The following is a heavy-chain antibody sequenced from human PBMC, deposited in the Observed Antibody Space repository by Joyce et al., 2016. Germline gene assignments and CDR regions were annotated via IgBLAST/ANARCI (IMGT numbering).Heavy chain of an antibody. CDR2: INHSGST. D-gene: IGHD7-27*01. CDR3: ARGPRSNWGLVWFDP. J-gene: IGHJ5*02. CDR1: GGSFSGYY. Sequence: QVQLQQWGAGLLKPSETLSLTCAVYGGSFSGYYWSWISQPPGKGLEWIGEINHSGSTNYNPSLKCRVTISVDTSKNQFSLKLSSVTAADTAVYYCARGPRSNWGLVWFDPWGQGTLVTVSS. V-gene: IGHV4-34*01.